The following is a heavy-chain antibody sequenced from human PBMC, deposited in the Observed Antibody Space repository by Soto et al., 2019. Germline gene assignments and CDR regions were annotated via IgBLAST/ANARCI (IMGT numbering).Heavy chain of an antibody. D-gene: IGHD1-7*01. V-gene: IGHV3-72*01. CDR1: GFTFSDHY. J-gene: IGHJ6*02. CDR2: IRNKADSYTT. Sequence: EVQLVESGGGLVQPGGSLRLSCAASGFTFSDHYMDWVRQAPGKGLEWVGRIRNKADSYTTEYAAAVKGRFAISRDDSENSLYLQMNSLKTEDTAVYDCARGYKWNYGYCMDVWGQGTTVTVSS. CDR3: ARGYKWNYGYCMDV.